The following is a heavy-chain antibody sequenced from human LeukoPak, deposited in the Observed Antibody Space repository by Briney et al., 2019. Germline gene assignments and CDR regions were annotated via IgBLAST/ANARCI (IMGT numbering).Heavy chain of an antibody. V-gene: IGHV4-59*01. Sequence: SETLSLTCTLPGGSISSYYWSWSRQPPRKGLEWIGYIYYSGSTNYHPSLKSRGTISVDTPRNQFSLKRSSETAADTAVYYCASDSSSRYYFDSRGQGTLVTVSS. J-gene: IGHJ4*02. CDR3: ASDSSSRYYFDS. CDR1: GGSISSYY. D-gene: IGHD6-6*01. CDR2: IYYSGST.